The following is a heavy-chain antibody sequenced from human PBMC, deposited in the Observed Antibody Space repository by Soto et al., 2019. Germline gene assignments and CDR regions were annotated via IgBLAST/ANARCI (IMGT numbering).Heavy chain of an antibody. Sequence: SLRLSCAVSGLSVSSNFMSWVRQAPGKGLEWVSVIHSGGSTYYADSVKGRFIISRDDSKNTLYLQMNSLRVEDTAVYYCARKVDYFDYWGQGTLVTVSS. J-gene: IGHJ4*02. CDR2: IHSGGST. V-gene: IGHV3-66*01. CDR1: GLSVSSNF. CDR3: ARKVDYFDY.